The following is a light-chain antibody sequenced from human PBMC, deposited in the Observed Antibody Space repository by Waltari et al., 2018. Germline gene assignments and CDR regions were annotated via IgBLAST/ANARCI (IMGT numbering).Light chain of an antibody. Sequence: DIVMTQSPESLAVSLGERATIKCKSSQSILYSSNNKHHLAWYQQKPGQPPKLLIYWASTRESGVPDRFSGSGSGTDFTLTISSLQAEDVAVYYCQQYFSTLYTFGQGTKLEIK. CDR3: QQYFSTLYT. CDR1: QSILYSSNNKHH. CDR2: WAS. V-gene: IGKV4-1*01. J-gene: IGKJ2*01.